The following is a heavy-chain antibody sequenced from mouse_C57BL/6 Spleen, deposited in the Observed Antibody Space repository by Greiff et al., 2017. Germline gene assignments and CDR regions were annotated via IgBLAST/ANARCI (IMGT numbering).Heavy chain of an antibody. D-gene: IGHD2-3*01. CDR2: IDPNSGGT. Sequence: QVQLQQSGAELVKPGASVKLSCKASGYTFTSYWMHWVKQRPGRGLEWIGRIDPNSGGTKYNEKFKSKATLTVDKPSSTAYMQLSSLTSEDSAVYYCATGRWLLGDYAMDYWGQGTSVTVSS. J-gene: IGHJ4*01. CDR1: GYTFTSYW. CDR3: ATGRWLLGDYAMDY. V-gene: IGHV1-72*01.